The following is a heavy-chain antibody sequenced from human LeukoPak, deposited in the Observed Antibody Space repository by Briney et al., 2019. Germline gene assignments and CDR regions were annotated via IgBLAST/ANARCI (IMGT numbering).Heavy chain of an antibody. J-gene: IGHJ4*02. D-gene: IGHD1-26*01. CDR2: IYYSGST. V-gene: IGHV4-39*07. CDR3: ARRLVGATAD. Sequence: SETLSLTCTVSGGSISSSSYYWGWIRQPPGKGLEWIGSIYYSGSTYYNPSLKSRVTISVDTSKNQFSLKLSSVTAADTAVYYCARRLVGATADWGQGTLVTVSS. CDR1: GGSISSSSYY.